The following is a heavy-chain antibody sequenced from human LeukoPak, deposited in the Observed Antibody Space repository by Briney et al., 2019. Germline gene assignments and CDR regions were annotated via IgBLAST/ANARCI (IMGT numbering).Heavy chain of an antibody. V-gene: IGHV3-49*03. Sequence: GSLRLSCTASGFTFGDYAMSWFRQAPGQGLEWVGFIRSKARGGTTEYAASVKGRFTISRDDSKTIAQLQMNSLRTEDTAVYYCSRVRGHYCMDVWGKGTTVTVSS. CDR1: GFTFGDYA. J-gene: IGHJ6*03. D-gene: IGHD1-26*01. CDR2: IRSKARGGTT. CDR3: SRVRGHYCMDV.